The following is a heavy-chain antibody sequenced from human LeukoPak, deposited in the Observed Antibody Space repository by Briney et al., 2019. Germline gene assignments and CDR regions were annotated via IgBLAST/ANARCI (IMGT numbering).Heavy chain of an antibody. CDR3: ARDPYDSSGYYGGDAFDI. Sequence: PSETLSLTCAVYGGSFSGYYWSWIRQPPGKGLEWIGYIYYSGSTNYNPSLKSRVTISVDTSKNQFSLKLSSVTAADTAVYYCARDPYDSSGYYGGDAFDIWGQGTMVTVSS. CDR1: GGSFSGYY. J-gene: IGHJ3*02. V-gene: IGHV4-59*01. CDR2: IYYSGST. D-gene: IGHD3-22*01.